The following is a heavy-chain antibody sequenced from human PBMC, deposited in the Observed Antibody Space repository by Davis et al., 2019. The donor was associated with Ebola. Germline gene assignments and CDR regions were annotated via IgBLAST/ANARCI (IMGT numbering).Heavy chain of an antibody. Sequence: GESLKISCAASGFTFSDNYMSWVRQAPGKGLEWVSAISGSGGSTYNADSVKGRFTISRDNSKNTLYLQMNSLRAEDTAVYYCAKDGGDGYNGGDYWGQGTLVTVSS. CDR3: AKDGGDGYNGGDY. CDR2: ISGSGGST. D-gene: IGHD5-24*01. V-gene: IGHV3-23*01. J-gene: IGHJ4*02. CDR1: GFTFSDNY.